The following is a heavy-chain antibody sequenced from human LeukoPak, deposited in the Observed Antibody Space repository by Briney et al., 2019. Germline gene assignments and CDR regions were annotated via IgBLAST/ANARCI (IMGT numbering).Heavy chain of an antibody. CDR2: INPNSGGT. CDR1: GYTFTGYY. J-gene: IGHJ4*02. CDR3: ARGADYYDSSGYFDY. D-gene: IGHD3-22*01. Sequence: ASVKVSCKASGYTFTGYYMHWVRQAPAQGLEWMGRINPNSGGTNYAQKFQGRVTMTRDTSISTAYMELSRLRSDDTAVYYCARGADYYDSSGYFDYWGQGTLVTVSS. V-gene: IGHV1-2*06.